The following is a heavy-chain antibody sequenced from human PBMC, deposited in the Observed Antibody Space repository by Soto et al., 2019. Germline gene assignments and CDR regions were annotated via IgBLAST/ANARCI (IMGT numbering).Heavy chain of an antibody. Sequence: EVQLVESGGGLVQPGGSLRLSCAASGFTVSSNYMSWVRQAPGKWLEWVSVIYSGGSTYYADSVKGRFTISRDNSKNTLYLQMNSLRAEDTAVYYCARVSYGGNSYYFDYWGQGTLVTVSS. D-gene: IGHD2-21*02. V-gene: IGHV3-66*01. J-gene: IGHJ4*02. CDR1: GFTVSSNY. CDR2: IYSGGST. CDR3: ARVSYGGNSYYFDY.